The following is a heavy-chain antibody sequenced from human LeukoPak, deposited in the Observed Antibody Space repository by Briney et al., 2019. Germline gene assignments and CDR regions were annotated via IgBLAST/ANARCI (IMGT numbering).Heavy chain of an antibody. CDR2: MSGSGGST. CDR3: ARDLGQYYDTSDNWFDP. Sequence: PGGSLRLSCAASGFTFSSYAMSWVRQAPGKGLEWVSTMSGSGGSTYYADPVKGRFTISRDNSKNTLYLQMNSLRADDTAVYYCARDLGQYYDTSDNWFDPWGQGTLVTVSS. J-gene: IGHJ5*02. D-gene: IGHD3-22*01. CDR1: GFTFSSYA. V-gene: IGHV3-23*01.